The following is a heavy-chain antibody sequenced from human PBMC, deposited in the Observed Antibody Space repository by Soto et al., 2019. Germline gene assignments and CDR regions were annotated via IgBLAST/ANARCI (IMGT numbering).Heavy chain of an antibody. J-gene: IGHJ6*02. D-gene: IGHD6-6*01. CDR1: RGTFSSYA. CDR3: ARGHRGSYSSSPQYYYYYYGMDV. Sequence: SVNDSCKASRGTFSSYAISWVRQAPGQGLEWMGGIIPIFGTANYAQKFQGRVTITADESTSTAYMELSSLRSEDTAVYYCARGHRGSYSSSPQYYYYYYGMDVWGQGTTVTVSS. CDR2: IIPIFGTA. V-gene: IGHV1-69*13.